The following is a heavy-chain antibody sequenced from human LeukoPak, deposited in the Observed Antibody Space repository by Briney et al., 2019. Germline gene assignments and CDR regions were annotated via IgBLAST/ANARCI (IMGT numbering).Heavy chain of an antibody. D-gene: IGHD3-3*01. V-gene: IGHV4-34*01. CDR1: GGSISSGGYS. CDR3: AREHLLRFLRGGFDY. Sequence: SETLSLTCAVSGGSISSGGYSWSWIRQPPGKGLEWIGEINHSGSTNYNPSLKSRVTISVDTSKNQFSLKLSSVTAADTAVYYCAREHLLRFLRGGFDYWGQGTLVTVSS. CDR2: INHSGST. J-gene: IGHJ4*02.